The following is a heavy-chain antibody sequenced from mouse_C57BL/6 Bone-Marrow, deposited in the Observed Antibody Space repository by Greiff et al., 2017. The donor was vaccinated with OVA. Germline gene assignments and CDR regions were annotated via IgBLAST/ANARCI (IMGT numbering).Heavy chain of an antibody. CDR1: GYTFTDHT. V-gene: IGHV1-78*01. D-gene: IGHD1-1*01. CDR3: AREDGSSYGGFAY. J-gene: IGHJ3*01. CDR2: IYPRDGST. Sequence: QVQLQQSDAELVKPGASVKISCKVSGYTFTDHTIHWMKQRPEQGLEWIGYIYPRDGSTKYNEKFKGKATLTADKSSSTAYMQLNSLTSEDSAVYVGAREDGSSYGGFAYWGQGTLVTVSA.